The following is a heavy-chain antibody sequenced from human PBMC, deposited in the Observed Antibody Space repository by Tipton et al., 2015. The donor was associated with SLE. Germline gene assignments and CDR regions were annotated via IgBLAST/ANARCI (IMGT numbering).Heavy chain of an antibody. CDR1: GFTFSSYS. CDR3: ATSSAGDWFDP. Sequence: GSLRLSCAASGFTFSSYSMNWVRQAPGKGLEWVSSISSSSSYIYYADSVKGRFTISRDNAKNSLYLQMNSLRAEDTAVYYCATSSAGDWFDPWGQGTLVTVSS. J-gene: IGHJ5*02. D-gene: IGHD7-27*01. CDR2: ISSSSSYI. V-gene: IGHV3-21*01.